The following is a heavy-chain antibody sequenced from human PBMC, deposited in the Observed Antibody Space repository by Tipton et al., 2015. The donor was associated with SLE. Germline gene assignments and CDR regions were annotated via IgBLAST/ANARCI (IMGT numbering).Heavy chain of an antibody. CDR1: GGSISSHY. J-gene: IGHJ6*03. V-gene: IGHV4-59*11. CDR3: ARGLKPHIVLGPRSGYMDV. CDR2: INYSGST. Sequence: LRLSCTVSGGSISSHYWSWIRRPPGKALEWIAYINYSGSTNYNPSLKSRVTMSVDTSKNQFSLKLSSVTAADTAIYYCARGLKPHIVLGPRSGYMDVWGKGTTVTVSS. D-gene: IGHD2-8*01.